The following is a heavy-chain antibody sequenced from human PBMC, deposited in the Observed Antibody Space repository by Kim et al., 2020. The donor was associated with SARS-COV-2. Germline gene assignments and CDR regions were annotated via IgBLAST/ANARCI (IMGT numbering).Heavy chain of an antibody. V-gene: IGHV4-59*08. Sequence: SETLSLTCTVSGGSISSYYWSWIRQPPGKGLEWIGYIYYSGSTNYNPSLKSRVTISVDTSKNQFSLKLSSVTAADTAVYYCARRYSGYDRGYYYYGMDVWGQGTTVTVSS. J-gene: IGHJ6*02. CDR2: IYYSGST. D-gene: IGHD5-12*01. CDR3: ARRYSGYDRGYYYYGMDV. CDR1: GGSISSYY.